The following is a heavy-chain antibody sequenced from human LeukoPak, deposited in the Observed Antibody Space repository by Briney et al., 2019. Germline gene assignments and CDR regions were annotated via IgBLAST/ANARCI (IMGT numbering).Heavy chain of an antibody. V-gene: IGHV4-39*01. CDR2: INYSGNT. D-gene: IGHD1-26*01. CDR3: TRHKQVVGSSGIDY. CDR1: RGSISISGYW. Sequence: PSETLSLTCTVSRGSISISGYWGGWIRQTPGKGLEWIGIINYSGNTYYNPSLKSRVTMSVDTSKNQFSVKLSSVTAADTAMYYCTRHKQVVGSSGIDYWGQGMLVTVSS. J-gene: IGHJ4*02.